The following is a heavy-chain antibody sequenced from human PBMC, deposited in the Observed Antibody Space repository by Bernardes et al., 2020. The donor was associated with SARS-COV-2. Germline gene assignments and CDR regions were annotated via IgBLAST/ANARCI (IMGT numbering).Heavy chain of an antibody. V-gene: IGHV1-18*04. D-gene: IGHD2-15*01. CDR2: ISGYNGNT. CDR3: ASFEGFCSGGTCFSLFYFDH. CDR1: GYTYTNYG. J-gene: IGHJ4*02. Sequence: ASVKVSCKASGYTYTNYGIGWVRQAPGHGLEWLGWISGYNGNTHYARHLQGRITMTSDISTKTASMELRRLRFDDPAVYYCASFEGFCSGGTCFSLFYFDHWGQGTLVSVSP.